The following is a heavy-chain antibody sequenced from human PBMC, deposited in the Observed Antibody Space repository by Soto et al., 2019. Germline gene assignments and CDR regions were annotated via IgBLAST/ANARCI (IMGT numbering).Heavy chain of an antibody. J-gene: IGHJ6*02. CDR3: AREGGVAAAEGMDV. CDR2: ISSSSSYI. V-gene: IGHV3-21*01. D-gene: IGHD6-13*01. CDR1: GFTFSSYS. Sequence: EGSLRLSCAASGFTFSSYSMNWVRQAPGKGLEWVSSISSSSSYIYYADSVKGRFTISRDNAKNSLYLQMNSLRAEDTAVYYCAREGGVAAAEGMDVWGQGTTVTVSS.